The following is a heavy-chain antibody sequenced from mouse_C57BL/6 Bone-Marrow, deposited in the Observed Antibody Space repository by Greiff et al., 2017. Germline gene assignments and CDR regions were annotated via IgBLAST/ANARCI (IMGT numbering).Heavy chain of an antibody. CDR3: SRTSDYYGSSYWFAY. Sequence: QVQLKESGAELMKPGASVKLSCKATGYTFTGYWIEWVKPRPGHGLEWIGEILPGSGSTNYNEKFTGKATFTADTSSNTAYMQLSSLTTEDSAIYYWSRTSDYYGSSYWFAYWGQGTLVTVSA. J-gene: IGHJ3*01. V-gene: IGHV1-9*01. CDR2: ILPGSGST. D-gene: IGHD1-1*01. CDR1: GYTFTGYW.